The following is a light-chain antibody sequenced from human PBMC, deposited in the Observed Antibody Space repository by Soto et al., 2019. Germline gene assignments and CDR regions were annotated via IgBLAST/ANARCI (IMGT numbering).Light chain of an antibody. CDR2: RAS. CDR1: QNINTW. J-gene: IGKJ1*01. CDR3: QQYETYSWT. Sequence: DIQLNQSASTLSASVGDSVTITCRASQNINTWLAWYQQKPGKGPTLLIYRASRLESGVPSRFSGSGSGTEFALTISSLQPADFATYYCQQYETYSWTFGQGTKVDIK. V-gene: IGKV1-5*03.